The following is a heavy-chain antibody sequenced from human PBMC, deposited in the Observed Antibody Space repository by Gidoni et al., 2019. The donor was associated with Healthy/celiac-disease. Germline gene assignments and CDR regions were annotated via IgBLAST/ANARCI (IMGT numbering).Heavy chain of an antibody. V-gene: IGHV1-46*01. CDR1: VYTFPSYY. CDR2: INPSGGST. Sequence: QVQLVQSGAEVKKPGSSVKVSCKASVYTFPSYYMHWVRQAPGQGLEWMVIINPSGGSTSYAQKFQGRVTMTRETSTSTVYMELSSLRSEDTAVYYCARDPGYSSGWYYFDYWGQGTLVTVSS. J-gene: IGHJ4*02. D-gene: IGHD6-19*01. CDR3: ARDPGYSSGWYYFDY.